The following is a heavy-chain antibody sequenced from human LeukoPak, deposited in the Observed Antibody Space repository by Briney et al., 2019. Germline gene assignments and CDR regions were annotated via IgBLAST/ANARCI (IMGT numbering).Heavy chain of an antibody. D-gene: IGHD3-22*01. CDR2: MNPNSGNT. V-gene: IGHV1-8*02. Sequence: ASVKVCCKASGYTFTSYDINWVRQATGQGLEWMGWMNPNSGNTGYAQKFQGRVTMTRDTSTSTVYMELSSLRSEDTAVYYCARANDRILENWFDPWGQGTLVTVSS. CDR1: GYTFTSYD. CDR3: ARANDRILENWFDP. J-gene: IGHJ5*02.